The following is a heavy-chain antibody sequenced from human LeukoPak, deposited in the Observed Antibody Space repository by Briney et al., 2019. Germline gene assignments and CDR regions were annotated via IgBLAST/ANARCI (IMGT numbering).Heavy chain of an antibody. V-gene: IGHV4-61*02. J-gene: IGHJ5*02. Sequence: RASPCLSLTCALAGRFVSTALYYWNWLRQPAGSGLELIVRIDPAGNTNYNHSIESRVTISVDTAKNQLSLKLISVTAADTALYYCARGQYDFWSGYDVNWFDPWGQGTLVTVSS. D-gene: IGHD3-3*01. CDR3: ARGQYDFWSGYDVNWFDP. CDR1: GRFVSTALYY. CDR2: IDPAGNT.